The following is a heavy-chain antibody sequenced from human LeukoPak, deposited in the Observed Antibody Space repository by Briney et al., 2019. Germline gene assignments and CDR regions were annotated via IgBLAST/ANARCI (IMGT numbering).Heavy chain of an antibody. CDR2: ISYDGSNK. D-gene: IGHD6-19*01. CDR3: ARTSGYSSGWQNDY. J-gene: IGHJ4*02. CDR1: GFTFSSYA. V-gene: IGHV3-30-3*01. Sequence: GGSLRLSCAASGFTFSSYAMHWVRQAPGKGLEWVAVISYDGSNKYYADSVKGRFTISRDNSKNTLYLQMNSLRAEDTAVYYCARTSGYSSGWQNDYWGQGTLVTVSS.